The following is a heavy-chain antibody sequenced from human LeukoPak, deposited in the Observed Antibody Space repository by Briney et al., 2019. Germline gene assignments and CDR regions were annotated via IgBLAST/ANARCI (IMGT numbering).Heavy chain of an antibody. V-gene: IGHV3-23*01. D-gene: IGHD3-10*01. CDR1: GFTFSSYA. CDR3: AKAMIRRVLLWFREPFDP. J-gene: IGHJ5*02. CDR2: ISGSGGST. Sequence: GVSLRLSCAASGFTFSSYAMSWVRQAPGKGLEWVSAISGSGGSTYYADSVKGRFTISRDNSKNTLYLQMNSLRAEDTAVYYWAKAMIRRVLLWFREPFDPWGQGTLVTVSS.